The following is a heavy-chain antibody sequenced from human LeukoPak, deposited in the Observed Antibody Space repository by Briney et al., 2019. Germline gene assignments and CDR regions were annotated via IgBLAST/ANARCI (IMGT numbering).Heavy chain of an antibody. Sequence: GGSLRLSCAASGFTFSSYAMSWVRQAPGKGLEWVSVIYSGGSTYYADSVKGRFTISRDNSKNTLYLQMNSLRAEDTAVYYCAREYSSGWYGYWGQGTLVTVSS. D-gene: IGHD6-19*01. CDR3: AREYSSGWYGY. CDR2: IYSGGST. V-gene: IGHV3-66*01. J-gene: IGHJ4*02. CDR1: GFTFSSYA.